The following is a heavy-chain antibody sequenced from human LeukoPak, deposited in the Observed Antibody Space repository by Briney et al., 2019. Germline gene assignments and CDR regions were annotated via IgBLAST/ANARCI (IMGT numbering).Heavy chain of an antibody. J-gene: IGHJ6*02. CDR2: INPNSGGT. CDR3: ARDRGIVGATSPMGHYYYYGMDV. Sequence: ASVKVSCKASGYTFTGYYMHWVRQAPGQGLEWMGWINPNSGGTNYAQKFQGWVTMTRDTSISTAYMELSRLRSDDTAVYYCARDRGIVGATSPMGHYYYYGMDVWGQGTTVTVSS. D-gene: IGHD1-26*01. V-gene: IGHV1-2*04. CDR1: GYTFTGYY.